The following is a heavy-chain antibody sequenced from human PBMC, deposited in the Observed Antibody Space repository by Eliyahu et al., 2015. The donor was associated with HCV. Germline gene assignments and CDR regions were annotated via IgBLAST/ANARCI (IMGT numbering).Heavy chain of an antibody. J-gene: IGHJ3*02. D-gene: IGHD4-17*01. CDR3: ARRRSTVTTSGAFDI. CDR2: IYYSGST. Sequence: QLQLQESGPGLVKPSETLSLXCTVSGGSXXXXSYYWGWXRQPPGKGLEWIGNIYYSGSTYYNPXLKSRVTISVDTSKNQFSLKLSSVTATDTAVYYCARRRSTVTTSGAFDIWGQGTMVTVSS. CDR1: GGSXXXXSYY. V-gene: IGHV4-39*01.